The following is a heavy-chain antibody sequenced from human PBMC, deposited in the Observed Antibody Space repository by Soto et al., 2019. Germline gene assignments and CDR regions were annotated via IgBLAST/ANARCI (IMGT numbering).Heavy chain of an antibody. V-gene: IGHV4-30-2*01. Sequence: QLQLQESGSGLVKPSQTLSLTCAVSGGSISSGGYSWSWIRQPPGKGLEWIGYIYHRGSTYYNPSIKSRVTISEDRSKNQFSLKLSSVTAAVTAGYYCARDIHGDEDYWGQGTLVTVSS. CDR3: ARDIHGDEDY. J-gene: IGHJ4*02. CDR1: GGSISSGGYS. CDR2: IYHRGST.